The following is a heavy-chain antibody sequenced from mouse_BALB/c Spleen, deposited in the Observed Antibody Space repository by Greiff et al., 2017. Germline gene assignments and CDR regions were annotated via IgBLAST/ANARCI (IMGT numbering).Heavy chain of an antibody. J-gene: IGHJ2*01. CDR2: IRSKSNNYAT. CDR1: GFTFNTYA. V-gene: IGHV10-1*02. CDR3: VRGAYYRYDDFDY. Sequence: DVQLVESGGGLVQPKGSLKLSCAASGFTFNTYAMNWVRQAPGKGLEWVARIRSKSNNYATYYADSVKDRFTISRDDSQSMLYLQMNNLKTEDTAMYYCVRGAYYRYDDFDYWGQGTTLTVSS. D-gene: IGHD2-14*01.